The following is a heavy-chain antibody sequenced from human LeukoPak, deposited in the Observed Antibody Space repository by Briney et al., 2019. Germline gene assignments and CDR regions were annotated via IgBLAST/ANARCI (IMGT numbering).Heavy chain of an antibody. V-gene: IGHV1-69*04. D-gene: IGHD2-15*01. Sequence: AASVKVSCKASGGTFSSYTISWVRQAPGQGLEWMGRIIPILGIANYAQKFQGRVTITADKSTSTAYMELSSLRSEDTAVYYCARDSIVVVVAATGSYYGMDVWGPGTTVTVSS. CDR1: GGTFSSYT. CDR2: IIPILGIA. J-gene: IGHJ6*02. CDR3: ARDSIVVVVAATGSYYGMDV.